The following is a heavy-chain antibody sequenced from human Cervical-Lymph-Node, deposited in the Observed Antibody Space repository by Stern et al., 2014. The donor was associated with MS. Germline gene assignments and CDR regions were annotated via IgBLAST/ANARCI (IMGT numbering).Heavy chain of an antibody. CDR1: GFTFSSYG. CDR3: ARDYEDTSMLFDH. D-gene: IGHD2-8*01. J-gene: IGHJ4*02. V-gene: IGHV3-30*03. CDR2: ISYDGNHK. Sequence: VHLVESGGAVVPPGWSLRLSCAASGFTFSSYGMHWVRQAPGKGLEWVSVISYDGNHKYYAASVKGRFTISRDNSKNTLHLQMNSVTPDDTAIYYCARDYEDTSMLFDHWGQGTLVTVSS.